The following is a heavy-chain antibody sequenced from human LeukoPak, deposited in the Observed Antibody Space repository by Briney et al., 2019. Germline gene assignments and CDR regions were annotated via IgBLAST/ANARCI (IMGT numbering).Heavy chain of an antibody. Sequence: GSSVKVSCKAAGGTFSSDAISWVRQAPGQGLEWMGRIIPIFGTANYAQKFQGRVTITTDESTSTAYMELSSLRSEDTAVYYCARDLGSGWSSFDYWGQGTLVTVSS. V-gene: IGHV1-69*05. J-gene: IGHJ4*02. D-gene: IGHD6-19*01. CDR3: ARDLGSGWSSFDY. CDR1: GGTFSSDA. CDR2: IIPIFGTA.